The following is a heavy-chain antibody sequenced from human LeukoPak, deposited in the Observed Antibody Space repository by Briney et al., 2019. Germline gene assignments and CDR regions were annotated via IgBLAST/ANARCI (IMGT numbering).Heavy chain of an antibody. CDR3: ARVALYSSSWYLYY. CDR1: GYIFTSYG. Sequence: ASVKVSCKASGYIFTSYGISWVRQAPGQGLEWMGRISAYNGNTNYAQKLQGRVTMTTDTSTSTAYMELRSLRSDDTAVYYCARVALYSSSWYLYYWGQGTLVTVSS. V-gene: IGHV1-18*01. CDR2: ISAYNGNT. D-gene: IGHD6-13*01. J-gene: IGHJ4*02.